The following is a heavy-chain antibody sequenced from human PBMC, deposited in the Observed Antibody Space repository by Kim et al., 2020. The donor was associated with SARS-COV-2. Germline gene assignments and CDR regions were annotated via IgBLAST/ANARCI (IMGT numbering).Heavy chain of an antibody. CDR2: ISGSGGST. Sequence: GGSLRLSCAASGFTFSSYAMSWVRQAPGKGLEWVSAISGSGGSTYYADSVKGRFTISRDNSKNTLYLQMNSLRAEDTAVYYCATIWFGVSFEDYWGQGTLGTVSS. D-gene: IGHD3-10*01. V-gene: IGHV3-23*01. CDR3: ATIWFGVSFEDY. J-gene: IGHJ4*02. CDR1: GFTFSSYA.